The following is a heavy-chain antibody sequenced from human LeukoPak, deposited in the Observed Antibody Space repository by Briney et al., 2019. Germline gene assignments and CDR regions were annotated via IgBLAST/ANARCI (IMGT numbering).Heavy chain of an antibody. Sequence: SETLSLTCTVSGYSISSGYYWGWIRQPPGKGLEWIGSIYHSGSTYYNPSLKSRVTISVDTSKNQFSLKLSSVTAADTAVYYCARTTNGVCCSSDPWGQGTLVTVSS. CDR3: ARTTNGVCCSSDP. D-gene: IGHD2-8*01. J-gene: IGHJ5*02. CDR1: GYSISSGYY. V-gene: IGHV4-38-2*02. CDR2: IYHSGST.